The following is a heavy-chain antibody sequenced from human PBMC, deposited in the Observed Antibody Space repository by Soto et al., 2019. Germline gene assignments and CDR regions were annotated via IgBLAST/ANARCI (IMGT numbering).Heavy chain of an antibody. Sequence: QVQLQESGPGLVKPSETLSLTCTVSGGSISSYYWSWIRQPPGKGLEWIGYIYYSGSTNYNPSLKSRVTISVDTSKNQFSLKLSSVTAADTAVYYCARVFSLAQYCSSTSCYGPYYYYYMDVWGKGTTVTVSS. CDR1: GGSISSYY. CDR3: ARVFSLAQYCSSTSCYGPYYYYYMDV. D-gene: IGHD2-2*01. V-gene: IGHV4-59*01. CDR2: IYYSGST. J-gene: IGHJ6*03.